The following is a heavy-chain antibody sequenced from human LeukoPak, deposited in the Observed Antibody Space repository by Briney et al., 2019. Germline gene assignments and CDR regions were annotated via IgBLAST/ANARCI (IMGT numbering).Heavy chain of an antibody. V-gene: IGHV3-48*02. Sequence: PGPSLTLSCVASGFTFSYYSMNWVRQAPGKGLELVSYINSISGEIWHADYVKGRFTIARDDAKNSLYLQMNSLRDEDTAVYYCARDHGYAFDYWGQGTLVTVSS. CDR1: GFTFSYYS. J-gene: IGHJ4*02. CDR2: INSISGEI. CDR3: ARDHGYAFDY. D-gene: IGHD5-12*01.